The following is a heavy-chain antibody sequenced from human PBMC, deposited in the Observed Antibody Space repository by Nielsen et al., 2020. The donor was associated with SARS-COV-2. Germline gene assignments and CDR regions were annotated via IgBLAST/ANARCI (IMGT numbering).Heavy chain of an antibody. V-gene: IGHV3-21*01. Sequence: GGSLRLSCAASGFTFSSYSMNWVRQAPGKGLEWVSSISSSSSYIYYADSVKGRFTISRDNAKNSLYLQMNSLRAEDTAVYYCARARIAVARGYYYGMDVWGQGTTVTVSS. CDR3: ARARIAVARGYYYGMDV. J-gene: IGHJ6*02. CDR1: GFTFSSYS. CDR2: ISSSSSYI. D-gene: IGHD6-19*01.